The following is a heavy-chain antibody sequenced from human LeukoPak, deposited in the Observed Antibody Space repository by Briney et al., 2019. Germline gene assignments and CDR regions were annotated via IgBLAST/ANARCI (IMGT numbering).Heavy chain of an antibody. CDR3: ARGKYSYGYAYRSYGMDV. CDR2: INHSGST. J-gene: IGHJ6*02. V-gene: IGHV4-34*01. CDR1: GGSFSGYY. D-gene: IGHD5-18*01. Sequence: SETLSLTCTVYGGSFSGYYWSWIRQPPGKGLEWIGAINHSGSTKYNPSLKSRVAISVGTSKNQFTLKLSSMTGADTAVYYCARGKYSYGYAYRSYGMDVWGQGTTVTVSS.